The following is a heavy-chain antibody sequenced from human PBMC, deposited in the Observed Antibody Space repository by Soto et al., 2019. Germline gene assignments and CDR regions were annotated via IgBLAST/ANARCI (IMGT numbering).Heavy chain of an antibody. CDR1: GFSLSTSGVG. CDR2: IYWDDDK. CDR3: AHGAMECSGGSCYLVSWFDP. J-gene: IGHJ5*02. V-gene: IGHV2-5*02. D-gene: IGHD2-15*01. Sequence: SGPTLVKPTQTLTLTCTFSGFSLSTSGVGVGWIRQPPGKALEWLALIYWDDDKRYSPSLKSRLTITKDTSKNQVVLTMTNMDPVDTATYYCAHGAMECSGGSCYLVSWFDPWGQGTLVTVSS.